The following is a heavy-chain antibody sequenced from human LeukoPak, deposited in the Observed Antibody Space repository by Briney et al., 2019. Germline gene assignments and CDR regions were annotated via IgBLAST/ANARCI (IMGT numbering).Heavy chain of an antibody. CDR2: ISAYNGNT. CDR1: GYTFTSYG. J-gene: IGHJ5*02. CDR3: TRAFDP. V-gene: IGHV1-18*01. Sequence: GASVKVSCKASGYTFTSYGISWVRQAPGQGLEWMGWISAYNGNTNYAQKLQGRVTMTTDTSTNTVYMELTGLRSDDTALYFCTRAFDPWGQGTLVTVSS.